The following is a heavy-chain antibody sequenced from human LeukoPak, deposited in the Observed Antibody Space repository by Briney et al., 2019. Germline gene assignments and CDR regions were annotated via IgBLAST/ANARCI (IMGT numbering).Heavy chain of an antibody. Sequence: GESLKISCKGSGYSFTSYWIGWVRQMPGKGLEWMGIIYPGDSDTRYSPSFQGQVTISADKSISTAYLQWSSLKASDTAMYYCARRGGSYGVNNWFDPWGQGTLVTVSS. J-gene: IGHJ5*02. CDR1: GYSFTSYW. CDR2: IYPGDSDT. CDR3: ARRGGSYGVNNWFDP. V-gene: IGHV5-51*01. D-gene: IGHD1-26*01.